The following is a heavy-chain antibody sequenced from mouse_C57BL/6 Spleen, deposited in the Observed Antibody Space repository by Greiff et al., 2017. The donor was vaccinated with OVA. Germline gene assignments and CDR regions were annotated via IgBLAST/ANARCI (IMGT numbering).Heavy chain of an antibody. CDR3: ARGDYYGSSNWYFDV. D-gene: IGHD1-1*01. Sequence: QVQLQQSGAELMKPGASVKLSCKATGYTFTGYWIEWVKQRPGHGLEWIGEILPGSGGTNYNEKFKGKATLTADTSSNTASMQLSSLTTEDSAIYYCARGDYYGSSNWYFDVWGTGTTVTVSS. CDR1: GYTFTGYW. V-gene: IGHV1-9*01. J-gene: IGHJ1*03. CDR2: ILPGSGGT.